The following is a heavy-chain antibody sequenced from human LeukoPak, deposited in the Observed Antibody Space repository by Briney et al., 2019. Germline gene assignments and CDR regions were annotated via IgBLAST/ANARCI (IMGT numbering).Heavy chain of an antibody. J-gene: IGHJ3*02. CDR2: INPSGGST. CDR3: ARDLYYDFWGGYSRDAFDI. CDR1: GYTFTSYY. Sequence: ASVKVSCKASGYTFTSYYMHWVRQAPGQGLEWMGIINPSGGSTSYAQKFQGRVTMTRDTSISTAYMELSRLRSDDTAVYYCARDLYYDFWGGYSRDAFDIWGQGTMVTVSS. D-gene: IGHD3-3*01. V-gene: IGHV1-46*01.